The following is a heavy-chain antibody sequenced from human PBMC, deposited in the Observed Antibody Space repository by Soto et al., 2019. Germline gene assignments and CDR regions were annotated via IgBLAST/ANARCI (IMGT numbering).Heavy chain of an antibody. CDR2: IIPIFGTA. V-gene: IGHV1-69*01. CDR3: ARAYCSGGSCDYYYGMDV. J-gene: IGHJ6*02. CDR1: GGTFSSYA. Sequence: QVQLVQSGAEVKKPGSSVKVSCKASGGTFSSYAISRVRQAPGQGLEWMGGIIPIFGTANYAQKFQGRVTITADESTSTAYMELSSLRSEDTAVYYCARAYCSGGSCDYYYGMDVWGQGTTVTVSS. D-gene: IGHD2-15*01.